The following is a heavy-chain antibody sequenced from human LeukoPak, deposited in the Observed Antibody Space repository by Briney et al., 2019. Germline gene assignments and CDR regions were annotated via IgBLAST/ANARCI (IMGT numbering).Heavy chain of an antibody. Sequence: SETLSLTCTVSGGSISSYYWSWIRQPPGKGLEWIGYIYYSGSTNYNPSLKSRVTISVDTSKNQFSLKLSSVTAADPAVYYCARDSGFHGYYDSSAGHYFDYWGQGTLVTVSS. D-gene: IGHD3-22*01. CDR2: IYYSGST. CDR3: ARDSGFHGYYDSSAGHYFDY. V-gene: IGHV4-59*01. CDR1: GGSISSYY. J-gene: IGHJ4*02.